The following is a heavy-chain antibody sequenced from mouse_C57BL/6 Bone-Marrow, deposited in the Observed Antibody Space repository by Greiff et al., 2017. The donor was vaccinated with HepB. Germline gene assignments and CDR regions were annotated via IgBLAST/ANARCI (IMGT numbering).Heavy chain of an antibody. CDR1: GFTFSDYY. D-gene: IGHD1-1*01. CDR2: INYDGSST. V-gene: IGHV5-16*01. J-gene: IGHJ1*03. CDR3: ARDRYYYGSSYGWYFDV. Sequence: EVKLVESEGGLVQPGSSMKLSCTASGFTFSDYYMAWVRQVPEKGLEWVANINYDGSSTYYLDSLKSRFIISRDNAKNILYLQMSSLKSEDTATYYCARDRYYYGSSYGWYFDVWGTGTTVTVSS.